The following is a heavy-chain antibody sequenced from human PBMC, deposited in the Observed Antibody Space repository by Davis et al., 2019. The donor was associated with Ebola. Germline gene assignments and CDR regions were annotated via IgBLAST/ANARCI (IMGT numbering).Heavy chain of an antibody. CDR3: ARDRWETNGDFIYFDN. Sequence: MPSETLSLTCNVSGDSITSSYWSWIRKPPGKGLEWIGEIFHGGNTNYNPSLRGRVTMSVDKSKNQFSLKLSSVTAADTAMYYCARDRWETNGDFIYFDNWGQGTLVAVSS. V-gene: IGHV4-59*12. J-gene: IGHJ4*02. D-gene: IGHD4-17*01. CDR2: IFHGGNT. CDR1: GDSITSSY.